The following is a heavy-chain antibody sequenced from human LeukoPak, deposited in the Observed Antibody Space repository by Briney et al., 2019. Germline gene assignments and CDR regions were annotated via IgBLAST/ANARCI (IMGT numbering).Heavy chain of an antibody. J-gene: IGHJ5*02. CDR2: ISGSGGST. D-gene: IGHD6-19*01. CDR1: GFTFSSYA. CDR3: AKDQHSSGPGGVRQGMS. V-gene: IGHV3-23*01. Sequence: PGGSLRLSCAASGFTFSSYAMSWVRQAPGKGLEWVSAISGSGGSTYYADSVKGRFTISRDNSKNTLYLQMNSLRAEDTAVYYCAKDQHSSGPGGVRQGMSWGQGTLVTVSS.